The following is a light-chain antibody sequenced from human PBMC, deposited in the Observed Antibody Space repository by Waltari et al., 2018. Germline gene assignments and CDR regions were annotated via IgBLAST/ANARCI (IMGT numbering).Light chain of an antibody. CDR2: RSD. J-gene: IGLJ3*02. V-gene: IGLV1-44*01. Sequence: QSVLTQPPSASGTPGQRVTISCSGSAANIGGNLVNWYQQLPGKAPKLLIYRSDLRPSGVPDRFSGSKSGTSASLAISGLQSEDETDYFCASWDDSLNGHCVIGGGTKVTVL. CDR3: ASWDDSLNGHCV. CDR1: AANIGGNL.